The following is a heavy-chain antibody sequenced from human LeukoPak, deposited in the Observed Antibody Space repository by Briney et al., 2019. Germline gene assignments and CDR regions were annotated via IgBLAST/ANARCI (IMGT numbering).Heavy chain of an antibody. V-gene: IGHV3-23*01. Sequence: GGSLRLSCAASRFTFSSYAMSWVRQAPGKGLEWVSSITRSGWSTYYAGSVKGQFTISRDNSKNTVYLQMNSLRAEDTAVYYCAKDRPNYYDSSGHYYRRNGDYWGQGTLVTVSS. CDR3: AKDRPNYYDSSGHYYRRNGDY. D-gene: IGHD3-22*01. CDR2: ITRSGWST. J-gene: IGHJ4*02. CDR1: RFTFSSYA.